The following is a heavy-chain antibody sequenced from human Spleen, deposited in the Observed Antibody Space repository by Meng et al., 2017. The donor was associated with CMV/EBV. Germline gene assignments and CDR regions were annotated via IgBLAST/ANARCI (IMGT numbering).Heavy chain of an antibody. CDR1: GFTFSSYW. J-gene: IGHJ6*02. V-gene: IGHV3-23*01. Sequence: GESLKISCAASGFTFSSYWMHWVRQAPGKGLEWVSGISGSGGSTYYADSVKGRFTISRDNSKNKVYMQMNSLRAEDTAIYYCAKDRPVAGRPYGMDVWGQGTTVTVSS. CDR2: ISGSGGST. CDR3: AKDRPVAGRPYGMDV. D-gene: IGHD6-6*01.